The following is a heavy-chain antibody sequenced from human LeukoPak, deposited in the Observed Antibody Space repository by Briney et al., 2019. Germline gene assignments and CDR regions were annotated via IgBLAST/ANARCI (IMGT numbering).Heavy chain of an antibody. D-gene: IGHD6-19*01. CDR2: ISGSGGST. CDR3: AKAGPLGSSGATYEED. Sequence: GGSPRLSCAASGFTFSSYAMSWVRQAPGKGLEWVAAISGSGGSTYYADSVKGRFTISRDNSKNTLYLQMNSLRAEDTAVYYCAKAGPLGSSGATYEEDWGQGTLVTVSS. CDR1: GFTFSSYA. V-gene: IGHV3-23*01. J-gene: IGHJ4*02.